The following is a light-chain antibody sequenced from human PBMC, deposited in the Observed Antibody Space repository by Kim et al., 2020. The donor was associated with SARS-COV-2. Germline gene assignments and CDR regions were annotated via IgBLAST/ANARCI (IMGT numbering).Light chain of an antibody. CDR2: SSN. CDR1: SSNIGSNT. V-gene: IGLV1-44*01. CDR3: AAWDDSLNGFWV. J-gene: IGLJ3*02. Sequence: QSVLTQPPSASGTPGQRVTISCSGSSSNIGSNTVNWYQQLPGTAPKLLIYSSNQRPSGVPDRFSGSKSGTSASLAISGLQSEDEADYYCAAWDDSLNGFWVFGGGTQLTVL.